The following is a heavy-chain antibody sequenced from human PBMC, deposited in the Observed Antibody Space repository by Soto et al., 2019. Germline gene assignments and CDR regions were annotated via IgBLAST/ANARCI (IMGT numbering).Heavy chain of an antibody. D-gene: IGHD6-13*01. CDR3: ARSIAARGWFDP. Sequence: QVQLVQSGAEVKKPGSSVKVSCKASGGTFSSYAISWVRQAPGQGLEWMGGIIPIFGTANDAQKFQGRVTITADKATSTAYMELSSLSSEATAVYYCARSIAARGWFDPWGQGTLVTVSS. CDR2: IIPIFGTA. J-gene: IGHJ5*02. CDR1: GGTFSSYA. V-gene: IGHV1-69*06.